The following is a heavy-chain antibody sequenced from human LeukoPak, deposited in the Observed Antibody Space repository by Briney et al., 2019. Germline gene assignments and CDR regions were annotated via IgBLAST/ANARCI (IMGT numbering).Heavy chain of an antibody. CDR2: IYPGDSDT. CDR3: ARGHPEDDRREIATFDY. D-gene: IGHD1-14*01. CDR1: GYSFTSYW. V-gene: IGHV5-51*01. J-gene: IGHJ4*02. Sequence: GESLKISCKGSGYSFTSYWIGWVRQMPGKGLEWMGNIYPGDSDTRYSPSFQGQVTISADKSISTDYLQWSSLKASDTAMYYCARGHPEDDRREIATFDYWGQGTLVTVSS.